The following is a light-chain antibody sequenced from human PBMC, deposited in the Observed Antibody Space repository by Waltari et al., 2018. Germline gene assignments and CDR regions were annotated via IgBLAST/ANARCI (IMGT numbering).Light chain of an antibody. Sequence: DIQMTQSPSSLSASIGDRITITCRASHNIGNHLNWYQHKPGKAPKVLIYAASILQSGVPSRFSGSGSGTDFTLTISSLQAEDFAIYYCQQSFSTMKTFGPGTKVD. CDR1: HNIGNH. V-gene: IGKV1-39*01. CDR2: AAS. CDR3: QQSFSTMKT. J-gene: IGKJ3*01.